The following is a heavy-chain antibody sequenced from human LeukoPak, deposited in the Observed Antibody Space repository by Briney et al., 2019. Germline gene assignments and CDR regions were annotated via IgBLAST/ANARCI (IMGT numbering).Heavy chain of an antibody. CDR3: ATDYVGSLEY. CDR1: GFAFSVSW. J-gene: IGHJ4*02. D-gene: IGHD3-10*02. Sequence: GGSLRLSCAASGFAFSVSWMHGVRQAPGKGLVWVSVIKSDGGTAYADSVKGRFTISRDNAKNTVYLQMNSLRDEDTAVYYCATDYVGSLEYWGEGVTVTFSS. CDR2: IKSDGGT. V-gene: IGHV3-74*03.